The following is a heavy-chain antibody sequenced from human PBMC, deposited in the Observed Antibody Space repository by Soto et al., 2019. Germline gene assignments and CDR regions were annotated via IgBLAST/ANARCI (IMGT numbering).Heavy chain of an antibody. V-gene: IGHV1-18*01. D-gene: IGHD4-17*01. Sequence: QVQLVQSGDVVKKPGASVKVSCKASGYTFTSYGISWVRQAPGHGLEWMGWISAYNGNTNYAQKLQGRVTMTTDTSTSTAYWELRSLRSDDTAVYFCARDKGGDYEEYYYYGMDVWGQGTTVTVSS. CDR2: ISAYNGNT. J-gene: IGHJ6*02. CDR1: GYTFTSYG. CDR3: ARDKGGDYEEYYYYGMDV.